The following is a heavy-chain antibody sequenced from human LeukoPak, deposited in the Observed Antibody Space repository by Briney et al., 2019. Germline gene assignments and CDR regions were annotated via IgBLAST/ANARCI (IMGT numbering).Heavy chain of an antibody. D-gene: IGHD2-2*02. CDR2: ISWDGGST. Sequence: GGSLRLSCAASGFTFDGYTMHWVRHAPGKGLEWVSLISWDGGSTYYADSVKGRFTISRDNSKNSLYLQMNSLRTEDTALYYCAKDYCSSTSCYTGEFDYWGQGTLVTVSS. V-gene: IGHV3-43*01. J-gene: IGHJ4*02. CDR3: AKDYCSSTSCYTGEFDY. CDR1: GFTFDGYT.